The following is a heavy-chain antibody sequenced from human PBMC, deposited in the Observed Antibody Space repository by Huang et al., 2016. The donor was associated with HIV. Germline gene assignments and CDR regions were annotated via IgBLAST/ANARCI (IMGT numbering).Heavy chain of an antibody. Sequence: QLHLQQSGPGLVRPSETLSLICTVSGGSITSSNHYWGWIRQTPGKGLEWIGNFYYSVDAYYTPSLKTRVSISIDTSKSQFSRRLSSVIATDTAVYYCASGEYGKNAYDIWGQGTVVTVSA. J-gene: IGHJ3*02. D-gene: IGHD2-2*01. V-gene: IGHV4-39*01. CDR1: GGSITSSNHY. CDR3: ASGEYGKNAYDI. CDR2: FYYSVDA.